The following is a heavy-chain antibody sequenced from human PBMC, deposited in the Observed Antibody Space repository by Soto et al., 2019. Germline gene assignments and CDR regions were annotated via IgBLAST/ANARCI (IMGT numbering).Heavy chain of an antibody. CDR3: ARDLLGYCGTHCYPLDV. CDR2: MYNTGST. J-gene: IGHJ6*04. Sequence: SETLSLTCTVSGGSISGYYWSWIRQPPGKGLEWIGYMYNTGSTVYNPSFKSRVTISVDTSKNQFSLKLNSVTAADTAVYYCARDLLGYCGTHCYPLDVWGKGTTVTVYS. V-gene: IGHV4-59*01. D-gene: IGHD2-21*02. CDR1: GGSISGYY.